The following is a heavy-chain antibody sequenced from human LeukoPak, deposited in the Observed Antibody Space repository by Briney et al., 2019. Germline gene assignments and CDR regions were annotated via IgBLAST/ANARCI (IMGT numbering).Heavy chain of an antibody. D-gene: IGHD3-9*01. V-gene: IGHV3-23*01. CDR2: ITGSGDTT. CDR3: AKWGDYDILTGYYVPDF. CDR1: GFIFRNYA. J-gene: IGHJ4*02. Sequence: PGASLRLSCAASGFIFRNYAIRWVRHGPGKGLEWGSAITGSGDTTYYADSVKGRFTISRDNSKNTLYVEMNTLRVEDTAIYYCAKWGDYDILTGYYVPDFWGQGTLVTVSS.